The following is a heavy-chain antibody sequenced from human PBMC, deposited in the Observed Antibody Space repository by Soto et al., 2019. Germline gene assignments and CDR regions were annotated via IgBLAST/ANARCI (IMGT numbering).Heavy chain of an antibody. CDR3: ARVKGMERRPFDY. D-gene: IGHD1-1*01. V-gene: IGHV3-30-3*01. CDR1: GFTFSSYA. Sequence: QVQLVESGGGVVQPGRSLRLSCAASGFTFSSYAMHWVRQAPGKGPEWVAVISYDGSNKYYADSVKGRFTISRDNSKNTLYLQMNSLRAEDTAVYYCARVKGMERRPFDYWGQGTLVTVSS. J-gene: IGHJ4*02. CDR2: ISYDGSNK.